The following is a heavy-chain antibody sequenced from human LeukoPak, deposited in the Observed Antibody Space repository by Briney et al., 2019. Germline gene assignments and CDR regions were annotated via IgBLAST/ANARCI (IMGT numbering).Heavy chain of an antibody. CDR1: GYTFTSYG. J-gene: IGHJ4*02. CDR2: ISAYNGNT. Sequence: ASVKVSCKASGYTFTSYGIGWVRQAPGQGLEWMGWISAYNGNTNYAQKLQGRVTMTTDTSTSTAYMELRSLRSDDTAVYYCARAYSSGWYGLYYYFDYWGQGTLVTVSS. V-gene: IGHV1-18*01. D-gene: IGHD6-19*01. CDR3: ARAYSSGWYGLYYYFDY.